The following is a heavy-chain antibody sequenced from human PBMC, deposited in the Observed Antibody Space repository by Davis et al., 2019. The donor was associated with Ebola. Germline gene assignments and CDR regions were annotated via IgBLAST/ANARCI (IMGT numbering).Heavy chain of an antibody. J-gene: IGHJ4*02. CDR2: ISSDGSEQ. V-gene: IGHV3-30*03. CDR3: ASQGWCGGIPCIHAPSGY. D-gene: IGHD2-21*01. CDR1: GMTFSSYG. Sequence: GESLKISCVVSGMTFSSYGMHWVRQAPGKGLEWVAVISSDGSEQYYGDSVKGRLTISRDNSKNTLYLQMDNLRAEDTAVYYCASQGWCGGIPCIHAPSGYWGQGTPVTVS.